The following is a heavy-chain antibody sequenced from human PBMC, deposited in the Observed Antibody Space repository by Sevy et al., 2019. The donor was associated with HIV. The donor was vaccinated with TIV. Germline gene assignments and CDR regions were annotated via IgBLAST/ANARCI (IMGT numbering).Heavy chain of an antibody. CDR2: NSSASSYI. J-gene: IGHJ4*02. Sequence: GESLKISCAASGFTFNYHFMNWVRQVPGKGLEWVSYNSSASSYINYSDSVKGRFTISRDNAKNLVFLEMNNLRPEDTAVYFCARGDYYGSLYYFDYWGQGTLVTVSS. CDR3: ARGDYYGSLYYFDY. D-gene: IGHD3-10*01. V-gene: IGHV3-21*01. CDR1: GFTFNYHF.